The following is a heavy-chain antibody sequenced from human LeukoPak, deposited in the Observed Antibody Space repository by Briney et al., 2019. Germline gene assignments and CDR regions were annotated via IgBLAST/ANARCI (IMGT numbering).Heavy chain of an antibody. J-gene: IGHJ4*02. CDR2: IIPIFGTA. V-gene: IGHV1-69*05. D-gene: IGHD5-18*01. Sequence: SVKVSCKASGGTFSSYAISWVRQAPGQGLEWMGRIIPIFGTANYAQKFQGRVTITTDESTSTAYMELSSLRAEDTAVYYCARGENNYGYYYFDYWGQGTLVTVSS. CDR3: ARGENNYGYYYFDY. CDR1: GGTFSSYA.